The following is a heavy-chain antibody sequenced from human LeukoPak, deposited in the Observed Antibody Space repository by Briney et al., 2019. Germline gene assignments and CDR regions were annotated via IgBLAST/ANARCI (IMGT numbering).Heavy chain of an antibody. CDR2: IDHSGST. CDR1: GYSIISGYY. V-gene: IGHV4-38-2*01. Sequence: PSEALSLTCAASGYSIISGYYWDWIRQPPGKGLEWIGSIDHSGSTYYNPSLKSRVTISVDTSKNQFTLKLSSVTAADTAVYYCARTIAVAGGDYWGQGTLVTVSS. CDR3: ARTIAVAGGDY. J-gene: IGHJ4*02. D-gene: IGHD6-19*01.